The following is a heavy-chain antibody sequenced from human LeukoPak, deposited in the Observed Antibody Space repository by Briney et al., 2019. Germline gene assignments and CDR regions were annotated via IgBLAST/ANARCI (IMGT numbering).Heavy chain of an antibody. Sequence: PGGSLRLSCAASGFTFRNFAMHWVRQAPGKGLEYVSALRSDGATTYYADSVKGRFIISRDNSKNTLYLQMGSLRSEDMGVYYCARARRNGQQSYYFDYWGQGTPVTVSS. CDR1: GFTFRNFA. V-gene: IGHV3-64*02. D-gene: IGHD2-2*01. CDR3: ARARRNGQQSYYFDY. J-gene: IGHJ4*02. CDR2: LRSDGATT.